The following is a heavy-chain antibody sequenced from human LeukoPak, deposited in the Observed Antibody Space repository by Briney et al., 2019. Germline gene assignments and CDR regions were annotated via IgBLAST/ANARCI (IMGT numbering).Heavy chain of an antibody. V-gene: IGHV1-8*01. CDR2: INPNSGNT. CDR1: GYTFTSYD. Sequence: ASVKVSCKASGYTFTSYDINGVGQDTGQGLEWIGWINPNSGNTGYAQKFQGRVTMTRNTSISTAYMELSSLRSENTAVYYCARFPKTDYPTNWFDPWGQGTLVTVSS. D-gene: IGHD4-11*01. CDR3: ARFPKTDYPTNWFDP. J-gene: IGHJ5*02.